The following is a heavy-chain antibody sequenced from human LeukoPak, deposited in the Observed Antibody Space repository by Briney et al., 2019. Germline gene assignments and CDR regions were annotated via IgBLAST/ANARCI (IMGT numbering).Heavy chain of an antibody. CDR1: GFTFSTYA. Sequence: GGSLRLSCAASGFTFSTYAMHWVRQAPGKRLEYISAISSNGNSTYYANSVKGRFTISRDNSKNTLYLQMGSLRAEDMAVYYCTRASGYTSGWPFDYWGQGILVSVSS. V-gene: IGHV3-64*01. D-gene: IGHD6-19*01. CDR3: TRASGYTSGWPFDY. CDR2: ISSNGNST. J-gene: IGHJ4*02.